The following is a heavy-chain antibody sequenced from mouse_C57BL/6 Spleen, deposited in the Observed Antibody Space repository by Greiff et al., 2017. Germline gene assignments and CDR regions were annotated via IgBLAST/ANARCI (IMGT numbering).Heavy chain of an antibody. D-gene: IGHD1-1*01. Sequence: QVQLQQSGPELVKPGASVKISCKASGYTFTDYYINWVKQRPGQGLEWIGWIFPGSGSTYYNEKFKGKATLTVDKSSSTAYMLLSSLTSEDSAVYFCARSEYYGSSWYFDVWGTGTTVTVSS. V-gene: IGHV1-75*01. CDR2: IFPGSGST. J-gene: IGHJ1*03. CDR3: ARSEYYGSSWYFDV. CDR1: GYTFTDYY.